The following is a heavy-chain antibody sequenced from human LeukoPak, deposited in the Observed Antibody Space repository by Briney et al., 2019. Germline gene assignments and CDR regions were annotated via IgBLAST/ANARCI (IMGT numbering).Heavy chain of an antibody. D-gene: IGHD4-17*01. CDR1: GFTFSDYY. Sequence: GRSLRLSCAASGFTFSDYYMSWIRQAPGKGLEWVSYISSSGSTIYYADSVKGRFTISRDNAKNSLYLQMNSLRAEDTAVYYCARDGGEELTTVFHNWYFDLWGRGTLVTVSS. CDR2: ISSSGSTI. V-gene: IGHV3-11*01. J-gene: IGHJ2*01. CDR3: ARDGGEELTTVFHNWYFDL.